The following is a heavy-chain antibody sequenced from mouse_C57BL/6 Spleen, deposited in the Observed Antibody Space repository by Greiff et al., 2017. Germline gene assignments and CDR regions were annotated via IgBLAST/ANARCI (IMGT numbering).Heavy chain of an antibody. J-gene: IGHJ2*01. D-gene: IGHD1-1*01. CDR3: ARRYGSRYSFDY. Sequence: QVQLQQPGAELVKPGASVKMSCKASGYTFTSYWITWVKQRPGQGLEWIGDIYPGSGSTNYNEKFKSKATLTVDTSSSTAYMQLSSLTSEDSAVYYGARRYGSRYSFDYWGQGTTLTVSS. CDR2: IYPGSGST. CDR1: GYTFTSYW. V-gene: IGHV1-55*01.